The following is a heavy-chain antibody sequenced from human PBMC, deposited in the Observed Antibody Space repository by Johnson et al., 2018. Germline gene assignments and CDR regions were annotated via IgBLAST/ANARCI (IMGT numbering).Heavy chain of an antibody. V-gene: IGHV3-33*01. D-gene: IGHD1-26*01. J-gene: IGHJ6*02. CDR2: IWYDGSNK. Sequence: QVQLVESGGGVVQPGRSLRLSCAASGFTFSDYGMHWVRQAPGKGLEWVAVIWYDGSNKYYADSVKGRFTISRDNSKNTLYVQMNSLSAEDTAVYYCARDGVSWDYYGMDVWGQGTTVTVSS. CDR3: ARDGVSWDYYGMDV. CDR1: GFTFSDYG.